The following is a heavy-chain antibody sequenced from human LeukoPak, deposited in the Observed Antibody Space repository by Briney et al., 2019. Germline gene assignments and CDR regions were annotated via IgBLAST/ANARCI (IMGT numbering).Heavy chain of an antibody. CDR3: ASSYYYDSSGPPGAFDI. CDR1: GGSFSGYY. CDR2: INHSGST. D-gene: IGHD3-22*01. Sequence: SETLSLTCAVYGGSFSGYYWSWIRQPPGKGLEWIGEINHSGSTNYNPSLKSRVTISVDTSKNQFSLKLSSVTAADTAVYYCASSYYYDSSGPPGAFDIWGQGQWSPSLQ. V-gene: IGHV4-34*01. J-gene: IGHJ3*02.